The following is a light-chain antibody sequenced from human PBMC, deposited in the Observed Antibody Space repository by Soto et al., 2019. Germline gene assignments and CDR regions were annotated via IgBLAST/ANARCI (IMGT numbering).Light chain of an antibody. CDR2: GAS. J-gene: IGKJ4*01. Sequence: EIVLTQSPDTLSLSPGERATLSCRASQSVSTNSLAWYQQRPGQAPRPLIYGASIRATGTPDRFSGSGSGTDFTLIISRLEPEDFAVYYCQQYGSSVLTFGGGTKVDIK. CDR3: QQYGSSVLT. V-gene: IGKV3-20*01. CDR1: QSVSTNS.